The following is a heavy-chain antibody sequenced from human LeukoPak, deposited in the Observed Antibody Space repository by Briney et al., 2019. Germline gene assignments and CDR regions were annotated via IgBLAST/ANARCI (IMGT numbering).Heavy chain of an antibody. CDR2: ISYDGSNK. CDR1: GFSFDDYA. Sequence: PGRSLRLSCAASGFSFDDYAMHWVRQAPGKGLEWVAVISYDGSNKYYADSVKGRFTISRDNSKNTLYLQMNSLRAEDTAVYYCAREAEYDFWSGYNQPPFDPWGQGTLVAVSS. V-gene: IGHV3-30-3*01. D-gene: IGHD3-3*01. J-gene: IGHJ5*02. CDR3: AREAEYDFWSGYNQPPFDP.